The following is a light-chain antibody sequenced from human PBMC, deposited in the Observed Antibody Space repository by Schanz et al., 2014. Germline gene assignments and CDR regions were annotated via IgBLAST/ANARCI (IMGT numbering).Light chain of an antibody. CDR3: QQYGVSPLT. CDR1: QSVSSY. CDR2: DAS. V-gene: IGKV3-20*01. J-gene: IGKJ4*01. Sequence: EIVLTQSPGTLSLSPGERATLSCRASQSVSSYLAWYQQKPGQAPRLLIYDASNRATGIPDRFSGSGSGTDFTLTISSLEPEDFAVYYCQQYGVSPLTFGGGTKVEIQ.